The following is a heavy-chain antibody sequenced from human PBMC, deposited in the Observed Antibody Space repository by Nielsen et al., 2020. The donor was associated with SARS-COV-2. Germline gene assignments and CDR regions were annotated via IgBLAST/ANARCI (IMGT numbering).Heavy chain of an antibody. Sequence: ASVKVSCKASGYTFTSYAMHWVRQAPGQRLEWMGWINAGNGNTKYSQKFQGRVTITRDTSASTAYMELSSLRSEDTAVYYCARDRIAVAGYPENWGQGTLVTVSS. CDR2: INAGNGNT. CDR1: GYTFTSYA. D-gene: IGHD6-19*01. V-gene: IGHV1-3*01. CDR3: ARDRIAVAGYPEN. J-gene: IGHJ4*02.